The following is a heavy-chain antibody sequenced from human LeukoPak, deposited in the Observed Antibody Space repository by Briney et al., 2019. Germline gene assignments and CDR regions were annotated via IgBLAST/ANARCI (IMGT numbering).Heavy chain of an antibody. V-gene: IGHV3-23*01. CDR3: AKDWAMAQEYSSSSLHDY. CDR1: GFTFSSYA. CDR2: ISGSGGST. D-gene: IGHD6-6*01. J-gene: IGHJ4*02. Sequence: PGGSLRLSCAASGFTFSSYAMSWVRQAPGKGLEWVSAISGSGGSTYYADSVKGRFTISRDNSKNTLYLQMNSLRAEDTAVYYCAKDWAMAQEYSSSSLHDYWGQGTLDTVSS.